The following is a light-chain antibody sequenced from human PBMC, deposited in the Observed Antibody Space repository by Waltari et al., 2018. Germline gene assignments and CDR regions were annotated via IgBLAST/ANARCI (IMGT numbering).Light chain of an antibody. V-gene: IGLV1-47*01. CDR3: AAWDDSLSGLYV. CDR1: SPNIAMNY. J-gene: IGLJ1*01. Sequence: QSVLTQPPSASGTPGQRVTISRSGSSPNIAMNYVYCLQRLPGTAPGLLIYRNNQRPSGVPDRFSGSKSGTSASLAISGLRSDDEADYYCAAWDDSLSGLYVFGTGTKVTVL. CDR2: RNN.